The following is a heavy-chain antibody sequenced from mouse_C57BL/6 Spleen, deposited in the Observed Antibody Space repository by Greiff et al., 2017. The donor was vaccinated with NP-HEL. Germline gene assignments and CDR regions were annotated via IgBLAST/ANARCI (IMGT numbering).Heavy chain of an antibody. CDR1: GFTFSDYY. V-gene: IGHV5-16*02. D-gene: IGHD1-1*01. CDR2: INYDGSST. J-gene: IGHJ1*03. Sequence: EVQLQESEGGLVQPGSSMKLSCTASGFTFSDYYMAWVRQVPEKGLEWVANINYDGSSTYYLDSLKSRFIISRDNAKNILYLQMSSLKSEDTATYYCARRDYGGWYFDVWGTGTTVTVSS. CDR3: ARRDYGGWYFDV.